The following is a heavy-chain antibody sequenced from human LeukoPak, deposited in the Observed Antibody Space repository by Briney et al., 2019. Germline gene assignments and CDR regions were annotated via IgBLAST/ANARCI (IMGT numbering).Heavy chain of an antibody. D-gene: IGHD5-18*01. CDR2: INPNSGGT. CDR3: ASDQVGYSYGLYYFDY. J-gene: IGHJ4*02. Sequence: ASVKVSCKASGYTFTGYYMHWVRQAPGQGLEWMGWINPNSGGTNYAQKFQGRVTTTRDTSISPAYMELSRLRSDDTAVYYCASDQVGYSYGLYYFDYWGQGTLVTVSS. V-gene: IGHV1-2*02. CDR1: GYTFTGYY.